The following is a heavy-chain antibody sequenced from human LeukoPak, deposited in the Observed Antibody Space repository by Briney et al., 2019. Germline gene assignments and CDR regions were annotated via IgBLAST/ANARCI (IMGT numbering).Heavy chain of an antibody. Sequence: PGGSLRLSCAASGFTVSSNYMSWVRQAPGKGLEWVSVIYSGGSTYYADSVKGRFTISRDNSKNTLYLQMNSLRAEDTAVYYCAIIAAAGHFDYWGQGTLVTVSS. J-gene: IGHJ4*02. V-gene: IGHV3-53*01. CDR3: AIIAAAGHFDY. CDR1: GFTVSSNY. D-gene: IGHD6-13*01. CDR2: IYSGGST.